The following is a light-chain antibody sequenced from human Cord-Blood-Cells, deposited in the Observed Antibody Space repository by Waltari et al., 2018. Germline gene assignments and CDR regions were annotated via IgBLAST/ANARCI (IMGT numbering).Light chain of an antibody. V-gene: IGKV3-15*01. CDR1: QSVSSN. CDR3: QQYNNWPRT. Sequence: EIVMPQSPATLSLSPGERATTSCRASQSVSSNLAWYQQKPGQAPRLLIYVASTRATGIPARFSGSGSGTEFTLTISSLQSEDFAVYYCQQYNNWPRTFGQGTKVEIK. CDR2: VAS. J-gene: IGKJ1*01.